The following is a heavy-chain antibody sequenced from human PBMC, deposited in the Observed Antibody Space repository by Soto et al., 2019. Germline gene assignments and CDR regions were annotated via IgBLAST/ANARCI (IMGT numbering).Heavy chain of an antibody. V-gene: IGHV1-46*01. Sequence: SVQDSVQGSGYTFTSYYMHWVRQAAGQGLEWMGIINPSGGITSYAQKFQSRVTMTRDTSRSTVYKEMSSLRSEDAAVYCSAGARGGGYDYDYWGQGTLVTVSS. CDR2: INPSGGIT. CDR1: GYTFTSYY. J-gene: IGHJ4*02. CDR3: AGARGGGYDYDY. D-gene: IGHD5-12*01.